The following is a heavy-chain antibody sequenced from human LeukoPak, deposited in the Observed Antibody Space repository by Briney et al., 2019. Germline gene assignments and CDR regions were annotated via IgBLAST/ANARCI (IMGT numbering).Heavy chain of an antibody. V-gene: IGHV3-23*01. Sequence: PGGSLRLSCAASGFTFSSYAMSWVRQAPGKGLEWVSAISGSGGSTYYADSMKGRFTISRDNSKNTLYLQMNSLRAEDTAVYYCAKDRVYSSGWSAFDPWGQGTLVTVSS. D-gene: IGHD6-19*01. J-gene: IGHJ5*02. CDR3: AKDRVYSSGWSAFDP. CDR1: GFTFSSYA. CDR2: ISGSGGST.